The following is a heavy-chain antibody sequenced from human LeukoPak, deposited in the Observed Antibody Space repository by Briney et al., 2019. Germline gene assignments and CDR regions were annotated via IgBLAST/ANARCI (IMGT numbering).Heavy chain of an antibody. CDR1: GGSISSGDYY. V-gene: IGHV4-30-4*01. Sequence: SETLSLTCTVSGGSISSGDYYWSWIRQPPGKGLEWIGYIYYSGSTYYNPSLKSRVTISVDTSKNQFSLKLSSVTAADTAVYYCARARLGKYSNFEIDYWGQGTLVTVSS. CDR2: IYYSGST. J-gene: IGHJ4*02. D-gene: IGHD4-11*01. CDR3: ARARLGKYSNFEIDY.